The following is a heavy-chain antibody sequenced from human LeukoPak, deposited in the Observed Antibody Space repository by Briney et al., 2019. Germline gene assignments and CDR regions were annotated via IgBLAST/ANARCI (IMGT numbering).Heavy chain of an antibody. D-gene: IGHD3/OR15-3a*01. Sequence: SETLSLTCTVSGGSISSYYWSWIRQPPGKGLEWIGDIYYSGSTNYNPSLKSRVTISVDTSKNQFSLKLSSVTAADTAVYYCARTRTRGNWFDPWGQGTPVTVSS. V-gene: IGHV4-59*01. CDR3: ARTRTRGNWFDP. CDR2: IYYSGST. J-gene: IGHJ5*02. CDR1: GGSISSYY.